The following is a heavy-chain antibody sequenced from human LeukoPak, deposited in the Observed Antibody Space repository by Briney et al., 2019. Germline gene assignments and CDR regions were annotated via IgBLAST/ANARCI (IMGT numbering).Heavy chain of an antibody. CDR2: LYYSGST. D-gene: IGHD3-10*01. CDR3: ARKNYYGSGTTSYFDY. CDR1: GGSISSSSYY. V-gene: IGHV4-39*07. J-gene: IGHJ4*02. Sequence: SETLSLTCTVSGGSISSSSYYWGWIRQPPGKGLEGFGSLYYSGSTYYNPSLKSRVTISVDTSKNQFSLKLSSVTAADTAVYYCARKNYYGSGTTSYFDYWGQGTLVTVSS.